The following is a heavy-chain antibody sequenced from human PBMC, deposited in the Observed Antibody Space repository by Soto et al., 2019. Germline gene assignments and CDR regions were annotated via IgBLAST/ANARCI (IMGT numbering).Heavy chain of an antibody. CDR2: VHISGHS. CDR1: GGSVRAPDW. J-gene: IGHJ5*01. Sequence: SETLSLTCTLSGGSVRAPDWWNWVRQSPDKGLEWIAEVHISGHSNYNPSLRSRVSVSIDSSKSQFYLNLNSVTAADTAIYYCARVRQGCSANNCYFDPWGQGTQVTVSS. CDR3: ARVRQGCSANNCYFDP. D-gene: IGHD1-1*01. V-gene: IGHV4-4*02.